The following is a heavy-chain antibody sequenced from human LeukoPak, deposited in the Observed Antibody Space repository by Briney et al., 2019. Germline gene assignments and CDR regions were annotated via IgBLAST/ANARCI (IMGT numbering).Heavy chain of an antibody. Sequence: ASETLSLTCTVSDGSISYYYWSWLRQPAGKGPEWIGRIYVGGSTNYSPSLKSRVSMSLDKSKNQLSLKLISVSAADTAVYYCARWHMNSQDVWGRGTAVTVS. CDR1: DGSISYYY. CDR2: IYVGGST. D-gene: IGHD4-23*01. CDR3: ARWHMNSQDV. J-gene: IGHJ6*02. V-gene: IGHV4-4*07.